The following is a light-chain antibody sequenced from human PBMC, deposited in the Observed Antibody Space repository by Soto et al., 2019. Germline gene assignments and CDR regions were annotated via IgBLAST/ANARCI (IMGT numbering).Light chain of an antibody. CDR1: QTISSW. CDR3: QQHGSSPLT. V-gene: IGKV1-5*03. J-gene: IGKJ4*01. CDR2: KAS. Sequence: DIQMTQSPSSLSPSVGDRVTITCRASQTISSWLAWYQQKPGKAPKLLIYKASTLKSGVPSRFSGSGSGTGFTLTISRLEPEDFAVYYCQQHGSSPLTFGGGTKVDI.